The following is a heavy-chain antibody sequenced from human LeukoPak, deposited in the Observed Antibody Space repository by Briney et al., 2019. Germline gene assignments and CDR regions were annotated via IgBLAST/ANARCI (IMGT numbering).Heavy chain of an antibody. Sequence: PGGSLRLSCAASGFTFSSYSMNWVRQAPGKGLEWVSSISSSSSYIYYADSVKGRFTISRDNAKNSLYLQMNSLRAEDTAVYYCARADEDIVVVDAAFDIWGQGTMVTVSS. V-gene: IGHV3-21*01. CDR1: GFTFSSYS. D-gene: IGHD2-15*01. CDR2: ISSSSSYI. J-gene: IGHJ3*02. CDR3: ARADEDIVVVDAAFDI.